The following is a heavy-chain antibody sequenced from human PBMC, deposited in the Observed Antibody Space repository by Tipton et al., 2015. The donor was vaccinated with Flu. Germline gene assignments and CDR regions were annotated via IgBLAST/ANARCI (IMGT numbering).Heavy chain of an antibody. CDR3: ARDQGFGGGLAYVYYAVDV. J-gene: IGHJ6*02. D-gene: IGHD3-10*01. CDR1: GDSISTDYF. Sequence: TLSLTCVVSGDSISTDYFWGWIRQPPGKGLEWIATIHRYGTTYYNPSLRSRVYISVDTSKNQFSLDLNSVTAADTAVYYCARDQGFGGGLAYVYYAVDVWGQGTTVTVSS. V-gene: IGHV4-38-2*02. CDR2: IHRYGTT.